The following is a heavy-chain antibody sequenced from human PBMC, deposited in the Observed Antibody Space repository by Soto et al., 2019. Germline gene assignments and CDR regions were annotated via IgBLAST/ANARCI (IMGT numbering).Heavy chain of an antibody. CDR2: ISWDGGST. Sequence: GGSLRLSCAASGFTFDDYTMHWVRQAPGKGLEWVSLISWDGGSTYYADSVKGRFTISRDNSKNSLYLQMNSLRTEDTALYYCAKDSLYSSSWYVPDYWGQGTLVTVSS. CDR3: AKDSLYSSSWYVPDY. V-gene: IGHV3-43*01. D-gene: IGHD6-13*01. CDR1: GFTFDDYT. J-gene: IGHJ4*02.